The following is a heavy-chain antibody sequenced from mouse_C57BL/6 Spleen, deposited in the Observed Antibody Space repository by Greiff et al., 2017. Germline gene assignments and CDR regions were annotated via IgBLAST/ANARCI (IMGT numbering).Heavy chain of an antibody. CDR3: AYYDYDDWFAY. CDR2: IDPEDGET. Sequence: EVNVVESGAELVKPGASVKLSCTASGFNIKDYYMHWVKQRTEQGLEWIGRIDPEDGETKYAPKFQGKATITADTSSNTAYLQLSSLTSEDTAVYYCAYYDYDDWFAYWGQGTLVTVSA. J-gene: IGHJ3*01. D-gene: IGHD2-4*01. V-gene: IGHV14-2*01. CDR1: GFNIKDYY.